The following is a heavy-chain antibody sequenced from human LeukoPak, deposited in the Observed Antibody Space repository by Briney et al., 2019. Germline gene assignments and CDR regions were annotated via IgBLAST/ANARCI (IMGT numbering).Heavy chain of an antibody. CDR2: ISGSGGST. J-gene: IGHJ4*02. CDR3: AKGYGSGPLFDN. D-gene: IGHD3-10*01. Sequence: GGSLRLSCAASGFTFSSYAMYWVRQAPGKGLEWVFAISGSGGSTYYADSVKGRFTVSRANSKNTLYLQMNSLRAEDTAVYYCAKGYGSGPLFDNGGQGTVVTVS. CDR1: GFTFSSYA. V-gene: IGHV3-23*01.